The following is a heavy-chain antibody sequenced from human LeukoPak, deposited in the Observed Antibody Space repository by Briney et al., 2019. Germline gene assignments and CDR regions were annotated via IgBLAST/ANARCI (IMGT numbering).Heavy chain of an antibody. V-gene: IGHV1-18*01. CDR1: GYTFTSYG. Sequence: RVASVKVSCKASGYTFTSYGISWVRQAPGQGLEWMGWISAYNGNTNYAQKLQGRVTMTTDTSTSTAYMELRSLRSDDTAVYYCARAGRGDWDLVDWFDPWGQGTLVTVSS. CDR3: ARAGRGDWDLVDWFDP. J-gene: IGHJ5*02. D-gene: IGHD2-21*02. CDR2: ISAYNGNT.